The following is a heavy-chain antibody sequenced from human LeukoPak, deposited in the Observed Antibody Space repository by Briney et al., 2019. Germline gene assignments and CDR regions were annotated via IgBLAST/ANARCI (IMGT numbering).Heavy chain of an antibody. CDR3: AKNKQWPVKYYFDY. D-gene: IGHD6-19*01. J-gene: IGHJ4*02. CDR2: ISGGGST. V-gene: IGHV3-23*01. Sequence: GGSLRLSCAASGFTFSSYGMSWVRQAPGKGLDWVSAISGGGSTYYADSVKGRFTISRDNSKNTLYLQMNGLRAEDTAVYYCAKNKQWPVKYYFDYWGQGTLVTVSS. CDR1: GFTFSSYG.